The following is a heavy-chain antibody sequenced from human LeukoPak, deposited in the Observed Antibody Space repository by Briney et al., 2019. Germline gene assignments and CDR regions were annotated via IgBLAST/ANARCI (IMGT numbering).Heavy chain of an antibody. CDR2: INAGNGNT. CDR1: GYTFTNYG. Sequence: ASVKVSCKASGYTFTNYGINWVRQAPGQRLEWMGWINAGNGNTKYSQKFQGRVTITRDTSASTAYMELSSLRSEDTAVYYCARDATENYDFWSDDAFDIWGQGTMVTVSS. J-gene: IGHJ3*02. D-gene: IGHD3-3*01. CDR3: ARDATENYDFWSDDAFDI. V-gene: IGHV1-3*01.